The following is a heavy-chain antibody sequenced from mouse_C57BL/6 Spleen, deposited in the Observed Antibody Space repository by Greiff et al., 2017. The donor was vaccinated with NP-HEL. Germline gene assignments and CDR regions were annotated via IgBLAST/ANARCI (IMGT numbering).Heavy chain of an antibody. CDR2: IRSKSNNYAT. D-gene: IGHD2-5*01. Sequence: EVQGVESGGGLVQPKGSLKLSCAASGFSFNTYAMNWVRQAPGKGLEWVARIRSKSNNYATYYADSVKDRFTISRDDSESMLYLQMNNLKTEDTAMYYCVRPAYYSNPWYFDVWGTGTTVTVSS. CDR3: VRPAYYSNPWYFDV. V-gene: IGHV10-1*01. J-gene: IGHJ1*03. CDR1: GFSFNTYA.